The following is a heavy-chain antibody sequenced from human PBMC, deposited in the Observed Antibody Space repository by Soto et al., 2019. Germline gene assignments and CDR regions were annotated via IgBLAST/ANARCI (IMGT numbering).Heavy chain of an antibody. J-gene: IGHJ5*02. CDR3: AHSQDCRRHTCSWDTGWFDP. Sequence: QITLKESGPTLVKPTQTLTLTCTFSGFSHSTIGVGVGWIRQPPGKALEWLAVIYWDVDRRCMPSLKIRLSISKDPSKNEFVLTMSNMVPVDTATYYCAHSQDCRRHTCSWDTGWFDPWGQGTLVNVSS. D-gene: IGHD2-15*01. V-gene: IGHV2-5*02. CDR1: GFSHSTIGVG. CDR2: IYWDVDR.